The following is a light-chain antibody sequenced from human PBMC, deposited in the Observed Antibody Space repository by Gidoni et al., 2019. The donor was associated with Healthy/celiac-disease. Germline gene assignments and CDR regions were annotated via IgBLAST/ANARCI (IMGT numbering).Light chain of an antibody. V-gene: IGKV3-11*01. J-gene: IGKJ4*01. CDR3: QQSSKWPIT. Sequence: EIVLTQSPATLSLSPGERATLSCRASQSVSSYLAWYQQKPGQAPRLLIYDASNRATGIPARFSGSGSGTDFTLTISSLEPEDFAVYYCQQSSKWPITFGGGTKVEIK. CDR2: DAS. CDR1: QSVSSY.